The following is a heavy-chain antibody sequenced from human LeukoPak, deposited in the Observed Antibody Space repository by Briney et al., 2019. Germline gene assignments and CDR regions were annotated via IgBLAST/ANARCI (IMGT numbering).Heavy chain of an antibody. V-gene: IGHV3-23*01. Sequence: PGGSLRLSCAASGFTVSSNYMSWVRQAPGKGLEWVSAITGGGGRTYYADSVKGRFTISRDNSKNTLYLQMNSLRAEDTAVYYCAKSITMVRGVIINADYYYYMDVWGKGTTVTVSS. D-gene: IGHD3-10*01. J-gene: IGHJ6*03. CDR1: GFTVSSNY. CDR2: ITGGGGRT. CDR3: AKSITMVRGVIINADYYYYMDV.